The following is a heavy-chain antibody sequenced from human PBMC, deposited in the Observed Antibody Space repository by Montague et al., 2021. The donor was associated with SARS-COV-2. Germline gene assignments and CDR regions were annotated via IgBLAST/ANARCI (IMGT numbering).Heavy chain of an antibody. J-gene: IGHJ4*02. V-gene: IGHV3-30*04. CDR2: VSFNGAKQ. D-gene: IGHD5-24*01. CDR1: GFTFTSYS. CDR3: ARVKDGPYVPIDF. Sequence: SLRLSCAASGFTFTSYSMHWVRQAPGKGLEWLAIVSFNGAKQYYEDTMNGRFTISRDNSKNTLFLQMNSLRAEDTDVYFCARVKDGPYVPIDFWGQGTLVTVSS.